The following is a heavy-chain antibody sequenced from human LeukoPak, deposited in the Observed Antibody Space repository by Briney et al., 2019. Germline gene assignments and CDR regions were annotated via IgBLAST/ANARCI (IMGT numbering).Heavy chain of an antibody. CDR2: VYHSGNT. Sequence: SETLSLTCTVSGGSISSHFWSWIRQPPGKGLEWIGYVYHSGNTYYNTSLKSRVTISVDTSKTQFSLRLTSVTAADTAVYYCARRTSSNYVDSWGQGTLVTVSS. CDR3: ARRTSSNYVDS. CDR1: GGSISSHF. J-gene: IGHJ4*02. D-gene: IGHD4-11*01. V-gene: IGHV4-59*11.